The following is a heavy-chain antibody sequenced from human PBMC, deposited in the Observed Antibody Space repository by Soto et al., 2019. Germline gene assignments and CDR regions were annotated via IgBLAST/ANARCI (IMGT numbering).Heavy chain of an antibody. CDR1: GGSISSGGYY. J-gene: IGHJ6*02. D-gene: IGHD2-15*01. CDR3: ATGAGGPYYYYYYGMDV. CDR2: IYYSGST. V-gene: IGHV4-31*03. Sequence: KPSETLSLTCTVSGGSISSGGYYWSWIRQHPGKGLEWIGYIYYSGSTYYNPSLKSRVTISVDTSKNQFPLKLSSVTAADTAVYYCATGAGGPYYYYYYGMDVWGQGTTVTVS.